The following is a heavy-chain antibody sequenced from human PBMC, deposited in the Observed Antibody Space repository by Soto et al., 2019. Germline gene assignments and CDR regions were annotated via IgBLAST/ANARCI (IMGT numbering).Heavy chain of an antibody. CDR2: ISSSSSTI. CDR1: GFTFSSYS. J-gene: IGHJ4*02. Sequence: GGSLRLSCAASGFTFSSYSMNWVRQAPGKGLEWVSYISSSSSTIYYADSVKGRFTISRDNAKNSLYLQMNSLRAEDTAVYYCARDGAGYSSGWYPDYWGQGTLVTVSS. V-gene: IGHV3-48*01. D-gene: IGHD6-19*01. CDR3: ARDGAGYSSGWYPDY.